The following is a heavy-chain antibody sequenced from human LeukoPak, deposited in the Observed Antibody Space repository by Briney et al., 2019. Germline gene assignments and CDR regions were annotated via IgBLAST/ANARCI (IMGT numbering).Heavy chain of an antibody. Sequence: SETLSLTCAVYGGSFSGYYWSWIRQPPGKGLEWIGEINHSGSTNYNPSLKSRVTISVDTSKNQFSLKLSSVTAADTAVYYCALYDYVWGSNDYWGQGTLVTVSS. V-gene: IGHV4-34*01. D-gene: IGHD3-16*01. CDR3: ALYDYVWGSNDY. J-gene: IGHJ4*02. CDR2: INHSGST. CDR1: GGSFSGYY.